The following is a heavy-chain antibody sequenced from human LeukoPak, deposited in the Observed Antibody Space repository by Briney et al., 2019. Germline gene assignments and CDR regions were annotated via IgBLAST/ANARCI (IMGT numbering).Heavy chain of an antibody. Sequence: AASVKVSCKASGYTFTSYGISWVRQAPGQGLEWMGCISAYNGNTNYAQKLQGRVTMTTDTSTSTAYMELRSLRSDDTAVYYCARDRGSSGWYSVDWIYWGQGTLVTVSS. CDR1: GYTFTSYG. CDR2: ISAYNGNT. CDR3: ARDRGSSGWYSVDWIY. D-gene: IGHD6-19*01. V-gene: IGHV1-18*01. J-gene: IGHJ4*02.